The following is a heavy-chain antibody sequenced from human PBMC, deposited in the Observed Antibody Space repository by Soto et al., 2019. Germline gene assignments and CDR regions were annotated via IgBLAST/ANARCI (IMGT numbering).Heavy chain of an antibody. CDR2: ISYDGSNK. CDR1: GFTFSSYA. D-gene: IGHD2-15*01. V-gene: IGHV3-30-3*01. Sequence: GGSLRLSCAASGFTFSSYAMHWVRQAPGKGLEWVAVISYDGSNKYYADSVKGRFTISRDNSKNTLYLQMNSLRAEDTAVYYCARDRYCSGGSCYWGLDYWGQGTLVTVSS. CDR3: ARDRYCSGGSCYWGLDY. J-gene: IGHJ4*02.